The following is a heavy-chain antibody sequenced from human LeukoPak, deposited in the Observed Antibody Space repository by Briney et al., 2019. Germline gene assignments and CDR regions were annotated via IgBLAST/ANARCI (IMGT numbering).Heavy chain of an antibody. CDR1: GGSFSGYY. V-gene: IGHV4-39*07. Sequence: PSETLSLTCTVSGGSFSGYYWGWIRQPPGKGLEWIGSIYYSGSTYYNPSLKSRVTISVDTSKNQFSLKLSSVTAADTAVYYCARGELLWFGETFDYWGQGTLVTVSS. D-gene: IGHD3-10*01. J-gene: IGHJ4*02. CDR2: IYYSGST. CDR3: ARGELLWFGETFDY.